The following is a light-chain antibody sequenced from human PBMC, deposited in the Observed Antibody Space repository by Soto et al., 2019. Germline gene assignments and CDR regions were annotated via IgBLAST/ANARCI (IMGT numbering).Light chain of an antibody. CDR3: QQYQSWPLT. Sequence: ETVMTQSPATLSVSPGERATLSCRASQSVYSNLAWYQQKPGQAPRLLIYGASTRATGLPARFSGSGSGTEFPLTISRLQSEDFAVYYCQQYQSWPLTFGGGTKVEI. CDR1: QSVYSN. CDR2: GAS. J-gene: IGKJ4*01. V-gene: IGKV3-15*01.